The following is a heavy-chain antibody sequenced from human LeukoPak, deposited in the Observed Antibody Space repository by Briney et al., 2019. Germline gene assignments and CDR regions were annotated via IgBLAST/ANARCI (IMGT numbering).Heavy chain of an antibody. Sequence: AAVKVSCKASGYTFTRYYIYWVGQAPVQGLEWVGIINPSGGSTTYAQKFQGRVTMTRDMSTSTVYMELSSLRSEDTAVYYCAREGYCSGGSCYSFDYWGQGTLVTVSS. V-gene: IGHV1-46*01. CDR1: GYTFTRYY. J-gene: IGHJ4*02. CDR3: AREGYCSGGSCYSFDY. CDR2: INPSGGST. D-gene: IGHD2-15*01.